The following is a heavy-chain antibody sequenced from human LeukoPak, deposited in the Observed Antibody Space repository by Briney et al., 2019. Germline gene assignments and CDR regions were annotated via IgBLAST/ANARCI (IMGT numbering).Heavy chain of an antibody. CDR3: AKDQTVTTRSRYFQH. CDR2: ISGSGGST. Sequence: PGGSLRLSCAAFGFTFSSYAMSWVRQAPGKGLEWVSAISGSGGSTYYADSVKGRFTISRDNSKNTLYLQMNSLRAEDTAVYYCAKDQTVTTRSRYFQHWGQGTLVTVSS. J-gene: IGHJ1*01. D-gene: IGHD4-17*01. CDR1: GFTFSSYA. V-gene: IGHV3-23*01.